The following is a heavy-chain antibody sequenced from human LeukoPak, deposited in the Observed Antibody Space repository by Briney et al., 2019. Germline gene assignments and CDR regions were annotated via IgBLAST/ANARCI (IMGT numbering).Heavy chain of an antibody. CDR2: ISGNNDHT. CDR1: GYTFTNFG. J-gene: IGHJ4*02. Sequence: ASVKVSCRTSGYTFTNFGISWVRLAPGQGLEWMGWISGNNDHTNYAQKFQGRVTMTTDTSTTTAYMELTSLTSDDTAVYYCARDGTSTDDFWGQGTLVTVSS. D-gene: IGHD1-26*01. CDR3: ARDGTSTDDF. V-gene: IGHV1-18*01.